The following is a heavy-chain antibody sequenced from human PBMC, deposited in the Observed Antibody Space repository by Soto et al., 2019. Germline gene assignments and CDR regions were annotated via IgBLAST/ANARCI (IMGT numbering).Heavy chain of an antibody. J-gene: IGHJ4*02. D-gene: IGHD6-6*01. CDR1: GYSFTVYW. CDR2: IFPGDSDT. V-gene: IGHV5-51*01. Sequence: PGESLKISCRGSGYSFTVYWIAWVRQMPGKGLEWMGSIFPGDSDTTYSPSFQGQVAISADRSINTAYLQWSGLRASDTAMYYCASRPAGSAPQFDYWGLGTLVTVSS. CDR3: ASRPAGSAPQFDY.